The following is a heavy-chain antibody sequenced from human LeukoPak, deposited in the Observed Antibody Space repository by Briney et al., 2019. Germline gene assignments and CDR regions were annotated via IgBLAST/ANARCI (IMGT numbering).Heavy chain of an antibody. CDR1: GFTVSNNR. J-gene: IGHJ1*01. Sequence: GGSLRLSCAASGFTVSNNRLSWVRQAPGMGLEWVSTIYSDGNTYYPDSVKGRFTISRDGSKNTLYLQLNSLRSEDTAIYYCVREREGSNSEHWGQGTLVTVSS. CDR2: IYSDGNT. CDR3: VREREGSNSEH. V-gene: IGHV3-53*01. D-gene: IGHD1-26*01.